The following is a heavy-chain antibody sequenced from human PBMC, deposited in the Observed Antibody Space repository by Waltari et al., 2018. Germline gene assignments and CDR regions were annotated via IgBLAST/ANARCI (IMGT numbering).Heavy chain of an antibody. CDR3: ARGRNDLSAFFDP. Sequence: QVQLVQSGAEVTKPGASVKVSCKASGYRFTGYYLHWLRQAPGHGLDGMGRICPDLGVTNYAQNFQGRVTMTRDTSTNTAYMELNSLTSDDTAVYYCARGRNDLSAFFDPWGQGTLVAVSS. J-gene: IGHJ5*02. CDR2: ICPDLGVT. CDR1: GYRFTGYY. D-gene: IGHD2-21*02. V-gene: IGHV1-2*06.